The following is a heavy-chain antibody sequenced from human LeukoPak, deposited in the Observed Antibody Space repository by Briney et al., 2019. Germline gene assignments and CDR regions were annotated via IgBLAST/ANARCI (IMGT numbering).Heavy chain of an antibody. J-gene: IGHJ4*02. V-gene: IGHV3-48*02. Sequence: PGGSLRLSCAASGFTFSSYEMNWVRQAPGKGLEWVSYISSSSSTIYYADSVKGRFTISRDNAKNSLYLQMNSLRDEDTAVYYCARNKVPYSSGFSHYFDYWGQGTLVTVSS. CDR1: GFTFSSYE. CDR2: ISSSSSTI. D-gene: IGHD6-19*01. CDR3: ARNKVPYSSGFSHYFDY.